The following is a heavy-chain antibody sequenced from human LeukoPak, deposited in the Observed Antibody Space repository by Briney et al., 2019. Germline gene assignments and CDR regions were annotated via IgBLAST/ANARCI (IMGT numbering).Heavy chain of an antibody. J-gene: IGHJ5*02. CDR3: ARARYCSGGSCAVWFDP. Sequence: GGSLRLSCAASGFTFSTYSMNWVRQVPGKGLEWVSYISTSSSNIYYADSVKGRFTISRDNAKNSLYLQMNSLRDEGTAVYYCARARYCSGGSCAVWFDPWGQGTLVTVSS. CDR1: GFTFSTYS. D-gene: IGHD2-15*01. V-gene: IGHV3-48*02. CDR2: ISTSSSNI.